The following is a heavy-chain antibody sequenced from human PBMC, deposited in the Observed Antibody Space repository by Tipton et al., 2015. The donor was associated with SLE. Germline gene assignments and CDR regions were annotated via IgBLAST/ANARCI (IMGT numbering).Heavy chain of an antibody. J-gene: IGHJ5*02. CDR2: VNHSGAT. D-gene: IGHD2-2*02. V-gene: IGHV4-34*01. CDR1: GGSFSGNY. Sequence: GLVKPSETLSLTCDLNGGSFSGNYWGWIRQTPGKGLEWVGEVNHSGATRYNPSLKSRVTISVDSSKNQFSLKLSSVTAADTAVYYCARGGCGGTSCYTGWFDPWGQGTLVTVSS. CDR3: ARGGCGGTSCYTGWFDP.